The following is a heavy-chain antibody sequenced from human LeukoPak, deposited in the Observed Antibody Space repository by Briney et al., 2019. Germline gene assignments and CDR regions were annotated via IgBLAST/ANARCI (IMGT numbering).Heavy chain of an antibody. CDR3: AKGPLLWN. J-gene: IGHJ4*02. D-gene: IGHD2/OR15-2a*01. CDR1: GFTFSSYE. Sequence: PGGSLRLSCAVSGFTFSSYEINSVRQDPGKGLEWVSYISSSGSTIYDADSVKRRFTISRDNAKNSLYLKMNSLRAEHTAVYYCAKGPLLWNWGQGTLVTVSS. V-gene: IGHV3-48*03. CDR2: ISSSGSTI.